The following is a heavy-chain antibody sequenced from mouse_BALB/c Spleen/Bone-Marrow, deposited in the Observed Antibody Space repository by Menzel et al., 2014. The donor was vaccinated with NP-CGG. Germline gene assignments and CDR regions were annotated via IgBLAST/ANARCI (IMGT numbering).Heavy chain of an antibody. Sequence: EVKLMESGGGLVKPGGSLKLSCAASGFTFSDYYLYWVRQTPEKRREWVATIRDGGSYTYYPDSVKGRFTISRDDAKNNLYLQMSSLKSEDTAMYYCANYYGSTWFAYWGQGTLVTVSA. CDR3: ANYYGSTWFAY. D-gene: IGHD1-1*01. V-gene: IGHV5-4*02. CDR2: IRDGGSYT. CDR1: GFTFSDYY. J-gene: IGHJ3*01.